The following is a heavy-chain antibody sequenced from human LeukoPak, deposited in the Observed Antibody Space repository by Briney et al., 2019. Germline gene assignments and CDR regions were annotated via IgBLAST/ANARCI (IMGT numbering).Heavy chain of an antibody. J-gene: IGHJ6*03. CDR1: GRSISSYY. Sequence: SETLSLTCTVSGRSISSYYWSWIRQPPGKGLEWIGYIYYSGSSNYNPSLESRLTISVDTSKNQFSLKLRSVTAADTAVYYCARGRVSSSTWYSTYYYFFYMDFWGKGTTVTVSS. D-gene: IGHD4-11*01. V-gene: IGHV4-59*01. CDR2: IYYSGSS. CDR3: ARGRVSSSTWYSTYYYFFYMDF.